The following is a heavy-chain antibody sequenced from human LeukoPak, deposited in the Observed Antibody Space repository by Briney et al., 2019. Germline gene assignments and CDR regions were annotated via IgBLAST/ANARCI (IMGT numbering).Heavy chain of an antibody. Sequence: PGGSLRLSCAASGFTFSNAWMSWVRQAPGKGLEWVGRIKSKTDGGTTDYAAPVKGRFTISRDDSKNTLYLQMNSLKTEDTAVYYCTDLGSGSHTGHDYWGQGTLVTVSS. CDR3: TDLGSGSHTGHDY. J-gene: IGHJ4*02. CDR1: GFTFSNAW. D-gene: IGHD3-10*01. V-gene: IGHV3-15*01. CDR2: IKSKTDGGTT.